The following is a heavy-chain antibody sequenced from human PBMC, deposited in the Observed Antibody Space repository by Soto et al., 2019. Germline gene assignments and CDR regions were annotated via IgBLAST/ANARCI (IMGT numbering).Heavy chain of an antibody. CDR2: VNPNSGNT. D-gene: IGHD6-19*01. Sequence: QVQLVQTGAEVKKPGASVKVYCTVSRYTFTSYDINWVRQATGQGLEWMGWVNPNSGNTGYEQKCQGRVTMTRNTSISTAYMALSSLRSEDTAVYYCARLAVACTPVVWCQRTLVTVS. V-gene: IGHV1-8*01. J-gene: IGHJ4*02. CDR1: RYTFTSYD. CDR3: ARLAVACTPVV.